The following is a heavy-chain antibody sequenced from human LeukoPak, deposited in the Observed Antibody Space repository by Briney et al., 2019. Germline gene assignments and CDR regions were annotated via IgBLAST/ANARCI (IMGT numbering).Heavy chain of an antibody. CDR1: GGSISSGDYY. CDR2: IYYSGST. CDR3: ARTPELRYCSSTSCYSFDY. V-gene: IGHV4-30-4*01. J-gene: IGHJ4*02. Sequence: SQTLSLTCTVSGGSISSGDYYWSWIRQPPGKGLEWIGYIYYSGSTYYNPSLKSRVTTSVDTSKNQFSLKLSSVTAADTAVYYCARTPELRYCSSTSCYSFDYWGQGTLVTVSS. D-gene: IGHD2-2*02.